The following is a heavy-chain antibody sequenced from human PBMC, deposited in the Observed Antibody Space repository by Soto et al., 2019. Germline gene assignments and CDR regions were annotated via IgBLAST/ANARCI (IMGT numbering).Heavy chain of an antibody. CDR1: GFTFSSYA. J-gene: IGHJ4*02. Sequence: QVQLVESGGGVVQPGRSLRLSCAASGFTFSSYAMHWVRQAPGKGLEWVAVISYDGSNKYYADSVKGRFTISRDNSKNTLSLQMNSLRAEDTAVYYCSREDIGGSWGQGTLVTVSS. CDR2: ISYDGSNK. V-gene: IGHV3-30-3*01. CDR3: SREDIGGS. D-gene: IGHD3-16*01.